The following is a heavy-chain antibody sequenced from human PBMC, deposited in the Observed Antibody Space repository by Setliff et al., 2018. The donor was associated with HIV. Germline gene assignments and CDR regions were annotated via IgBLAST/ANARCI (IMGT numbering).Heavy chain of an antibody. CDR3: AREIYGGNSRPCDY. D-gene: IGHD4-17*01. CDR2: IYYSGST. CDR1: GGSITSYF. Sequence: PSETLSLTCTVSGGSITSYFWSWIRQPPGKGLEWIGYIYYSGSTNYSPSLKSRVTISVDTSKNQVSLKLSSVTAADTAVYYCAREIYGGNSRPCDYWGQGILVTVSS. J-gene: IGHJ4*02. V-gene: IGHV4-59*01.